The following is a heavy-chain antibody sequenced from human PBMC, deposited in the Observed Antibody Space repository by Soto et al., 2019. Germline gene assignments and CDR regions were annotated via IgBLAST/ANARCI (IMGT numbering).Heavy chain of an antibody. Sequence: ASVKVSCKTSGYIFTGYFIHWVRQTTGQGLQWMGRITPNSGDTKYGQTFQGRVTFTRDTSTSTAYLELSGMRSDDTALKYCVRWGYGFNRLEFWGQGTLVTVSS. CDR1: GYIFTGYF. D-gene: IGHD4-17*01. J-gene: IGHJ4*03. CDR3: VRWGYGFNRLEF. CDR2: ITPNSGDT. V-gene: IGHV1-2*06.